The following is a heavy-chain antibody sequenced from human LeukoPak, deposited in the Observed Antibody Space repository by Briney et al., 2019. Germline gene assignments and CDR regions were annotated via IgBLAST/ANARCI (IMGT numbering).Heavy chain of an antibody. J-gene: IGHJ4*02. CDR2: IGTSGANT. V-gene: IGHV3-23*01. D-gene: IGHD2-21*01. Sequence: GGSLRLSCAASGFTFNNAWMSWVRQAPGKGLEWVATIGTSGANTYHADSVKGRFTISRDYSKSTLYLQMNSLRAEDTAVYHCAKKSGDHFHFDFWGQGTLVTVSS. CDR3: AKKSGDHFHFDF. CDR1: GFTFNNAW.